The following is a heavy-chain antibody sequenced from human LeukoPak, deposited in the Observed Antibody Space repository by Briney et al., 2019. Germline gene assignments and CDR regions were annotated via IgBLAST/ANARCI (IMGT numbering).Heavy chain of an antibody. J-gene: IGHJ6*02. CDR3: AGSAAHLGRYYYGMDV. V-gene: IGHV4-59*12. D-gene: IGHD3-16*01. CDR1: GGSISSYY. Sequence: SETLSLTCTVSGGSISSYYWSWIRQPPGKGLEWIGHIYYSGSTNYNPSLKSRVTISVDTSKNQFSLKLSSVTAADTAVYYCAGSAAHLGRYYYGMDVWGQGTTVTVSS. CDR2: IYYSGST.